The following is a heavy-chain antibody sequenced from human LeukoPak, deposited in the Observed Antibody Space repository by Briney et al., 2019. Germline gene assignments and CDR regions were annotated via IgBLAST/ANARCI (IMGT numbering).Heavy chain of an antibody. V-gene: IGHV1-18*01. J-gene: IGHJ3*02. CDR1: GYTFTSYG. D-gene: IGHD2-2*01. Sequence: GASVKVSCKASGYTFTSYGISWVRQAPGQGLEWMGWISAYNGNTNYAQKLQGRVTMTTDTSTSTAYMELRSLRSDDTAVYYCARDVRRYQLSPHNDAFDIWGQGTMVTVSS. CDR2: ISAYNGNT. CDR3: ARDVRRYQLSPHNDAFDI.